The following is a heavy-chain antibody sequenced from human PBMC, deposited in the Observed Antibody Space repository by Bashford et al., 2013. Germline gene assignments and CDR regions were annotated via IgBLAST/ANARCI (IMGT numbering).Heavy chain of an antibody. V-gene: IGHV1-46*01. CDR2: INPTYGTT. D-gene: IGHD3-16*01. CDR3: AKDLGRTDNYNWGSHFDH. J-gene: IGHJ4*02. Sequence: ASVKVSCKASGYTFTSHYIHWVRQAPGQGLEWMGIINPTYGTTKSPQKFQGRVTMTRDTSTSTVYMELSSLTSEDTAVYYCAKDLGRTDNYNWGSHFDHWGQGTLVTVSS. CDR1: GYTFTSHY.